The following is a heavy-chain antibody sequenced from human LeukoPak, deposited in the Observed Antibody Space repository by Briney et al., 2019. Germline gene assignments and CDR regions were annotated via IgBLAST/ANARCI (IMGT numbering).Heavy chain of an antibody. D-gene: IGHD1-26*01. CDR1: GGAISYYY. V-gene: IGHV4-59*08. CDR2: IYYTGNT. CDR3: ARRSPRRKSYSGSYYDY. Sequence: SETLSLTCTVSGGAISYYYWNWIRQPPGKGLVWIGYIYYTGNTNYNPSLKSRVTISVDTSKNQFSLKLSSVTAADTAVYYCARRSPRRKSYSGSYYDYWGQGTLVTVSS. J-gene: IGHJ4*02.